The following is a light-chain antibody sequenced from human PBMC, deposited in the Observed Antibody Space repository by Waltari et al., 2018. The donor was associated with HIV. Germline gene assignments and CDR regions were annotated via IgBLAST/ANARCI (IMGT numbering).Light chain of an antibody. V-gene: IGLV4-69*01. CDR2: LNSDGSH. CDR1: SGHSSHA. CDR3: QTWATGIQV. J-gene: IGLJ3*02. Sequence: QLVLTQSPSASASLGASVKLTCPLISGHSSHAIAWHQQQPEKGPRFLMKLNSDGSHSKGDGIPDRFSGSSSGAERYLTISSLQSDDEADYYCQTWATGIQVFGGGTKLTVL.